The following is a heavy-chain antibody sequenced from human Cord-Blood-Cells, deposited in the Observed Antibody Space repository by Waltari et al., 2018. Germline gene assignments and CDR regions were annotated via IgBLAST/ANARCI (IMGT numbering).Heavy chain of an antibody. J-gene: IGHJ4*02. CDR2: IYYSGGP. CDR1: GGSISSSSYY. Sequence: QLQLQESGPGLVKPSETLSLTCTVSGGSISSSSYYWGWIRQPPGKGLELIGSIYYSGGPCYNPSLKSRGTISIDTSKNQFSLKLSSVTAADTAVYYCARKRSGTPLLDYWGQGTLVTVSS. D-gene: IGHD3-3*01. V-gene: IGHV4-39*01. CDR3: ARKRSGTPLLDY.